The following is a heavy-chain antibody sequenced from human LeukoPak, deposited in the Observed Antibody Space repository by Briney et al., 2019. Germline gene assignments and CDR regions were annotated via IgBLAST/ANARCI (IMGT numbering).Heavy chain of an antibody. CDR2: ISWNSGSI. J-gene: IGHJ3*02. V-gene: IGHV3-9*01. Sequence: GGSLRLSCAASGFTFSRYEMNWVRQAPGKGLEWVSGISWNSGSIDYADSVKGRFTISRDNAKNSLYLQMNSLRAEDTALYYCAKARHYGSGSVDAFDIWGQGTMVTVSS. D-gene: IGHD3-10*01. CDR1: GFTFSRYE. CDR3: AKARHYGSGSVDAFDI.